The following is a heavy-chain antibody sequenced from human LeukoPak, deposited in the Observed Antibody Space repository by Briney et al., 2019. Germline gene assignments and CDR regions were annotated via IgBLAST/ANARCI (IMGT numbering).Heavy chain of an antibody. CDR2: ISYDGGNK. J-gene: IGHJ6*02. V-gene: IGHV3-30*18. D-gene: IGHD6-19*01. CDR3: ANGVGGWYMTYGMDV. CDR1: GFTFSSYA. Sequence: GGSLRLSCAASGFTFSSYAMSWVRQAPGKGLEWVAVISYDGGNKYYADSVKGRFTISRDNSKNTLYLQMNSLRAEDTAVYYCANGVGGWYMTYGMDVWGQGTTVTVSS.